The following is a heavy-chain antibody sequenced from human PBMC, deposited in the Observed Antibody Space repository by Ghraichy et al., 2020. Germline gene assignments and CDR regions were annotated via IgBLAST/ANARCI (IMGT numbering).Heavy chain of an antibody. J-gene: IGHJ3*02. CDR3: ARGPYYDILTGWGPSSDI. CDR1: VGSFNGYY. CDR2: INHSGST. Sequence: SQTLSLTCAVYVGSFNGYYWSWIRQPPGKGLEWIGEINHSGSTNYNPSLKSRVTISVDTSKNQFSLKLKTVTAADTAVYYCARGPYYDILTGWGPSSDIWGQGTMVTVSS. V-gene: IGHV4-34*01. D-gene: IGHD3-9*01.